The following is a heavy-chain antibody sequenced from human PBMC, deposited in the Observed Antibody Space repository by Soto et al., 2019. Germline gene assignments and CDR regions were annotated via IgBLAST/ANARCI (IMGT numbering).Heavy chain of an antibody. D-gene: IGHD3-3*01. CDR3: ARGVERFLEWLKWFDP. CDR1: GGSFSGYY. J-gene: IGHJ5*02. CDR2: INHSGST. V-gene: IGHV4-34*01. Sequence: SETLSLTCAVYGGSFSGYYWSWIRQPPGKGLEWIGEINHSGSTNYNPSLKSRVTISVDTSKNQFSLKLSSVTAADTAVYYCARGVERFLEWLKWFDPWGQGTLVTVSS.